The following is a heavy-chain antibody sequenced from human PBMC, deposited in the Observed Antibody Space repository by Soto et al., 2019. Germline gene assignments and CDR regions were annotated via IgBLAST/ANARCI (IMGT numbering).Heavy chain of an antibody. D-gene: IGHD2-2*01. J-gene: IGHJ3*02. CDR3: AKVRPLRDCTRTSCLGAFDI. V-gene: IGHV3-23*01. CDR2: ITASGDTT. CDR1: GFTFSSYA. Sequence: GGSLRLSCAASGFTFSSYAMSWVRQAPGKGLEWDSAITASGDTTYYADSVKGRFTISRDNSKSTMYLQMNSLRAEDTAVYYCAKVRPLRDCTRTSCLGAFDIPGQLTMVTVSS.